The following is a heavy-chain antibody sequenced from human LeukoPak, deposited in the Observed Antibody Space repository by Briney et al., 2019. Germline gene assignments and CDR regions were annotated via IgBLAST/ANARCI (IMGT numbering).Heavy chain of an antibody. D-gene: IGHD5-18*01. CDR2: INPSGGST. V-gene: IGHV1-46*01. Sequence: ASVKVSCKASGYTFTSYYMHWVRQAPGQGLEWMGIINPSGGSTSYAQKFQGRVNMTRDTSTSTVYMELSSLRSEDTAVYYCAREGDVDTATWHWFDPWGQGTLVTVSS. J-gene: IGHJ5*02. CDR1: GYTFTSYY. CDR3: AREGDVDTATWHWFDP.